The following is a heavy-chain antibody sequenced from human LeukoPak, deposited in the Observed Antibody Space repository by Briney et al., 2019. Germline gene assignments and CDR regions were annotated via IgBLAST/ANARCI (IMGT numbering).Heavy chain of an antibody. CDR2: INPKSGGT. Sequence: ASVKVSCKASGYTFSAYCMHWVRQAPGQGLEWMGWINPKSGGTNYAQKFQDRVTMTRDTSISSTYMELSRLKSDDTAVYYCARERELRYFDWSTGGSFDYWGQGTLVTVSS. D-gene: IGHD3-9*01. V-gene: IGHV1-2*02. J-gene: IGHJ4*02. CDR3: ARERELRYFDWSTGGSFDY. CDR1: GYTFSAYC.